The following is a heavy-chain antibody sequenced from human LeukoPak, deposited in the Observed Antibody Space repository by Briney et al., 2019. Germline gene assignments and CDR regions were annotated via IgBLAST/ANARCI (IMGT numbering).Heavy chain of an antibody. J-gene: IGHJ3*02. Sequence: ASVKVSCKASGYTFTSYGISWVRQAPGQGLEWMGWISAYNGNTNYAQKLQGRVTMTTDTSTSTAYMELRSLRSDDTAVYYCARGGGGYSYGTFEAFDIWGQGTMVTVSS. CDR3: ARGGGGYSYGTFEAFDI. CDR2: ISAYNGNT. CDR1: GYTFTSYG. D-gene: IGHD5-18*01. V-gene: IGHV1-18*01.